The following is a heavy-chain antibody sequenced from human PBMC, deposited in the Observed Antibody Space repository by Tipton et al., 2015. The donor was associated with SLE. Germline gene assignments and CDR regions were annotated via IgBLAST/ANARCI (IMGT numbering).Heavy chain of an antibody. CDR1: GFTFSSYE. CDR2: IYSGGST. CDR3: AKDRSTMALYGMDV. V-gene: IGHV3-23*03. Sequence: SLRLSCAASGFTFSSYEMNWVRQAPGKGLEWVSVIYSGGSTYYADSVRGRFTISRDNSKNTLYLQMNSLRAEDTAVYYCAKDRSTMALYGMDVWGQGTTVTVSS. D-gene: IGHD3-10*01. J-gene: IGHJ6*02.